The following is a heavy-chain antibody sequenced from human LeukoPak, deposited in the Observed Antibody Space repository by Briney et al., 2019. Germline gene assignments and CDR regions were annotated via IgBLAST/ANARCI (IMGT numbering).Heavy chain of an antibody. CDR3: TSTGYVWDYFDY. V-gene: IGHV3-73*01. CDR1: GFTFSGSA. Sequence: PGGSLRLSCATSGFTFSGSAMHWVRQASGKGLEWVGRIRSKANTYATAYAASVKGRFTTSRDDTKNTAYLQMNSLKTEDTAVYYCTSTGYVWDYFDYWGQGTLVTVSS. CDR2: IRSKANTYAT. D-gene: IGHD3-10*02. J-gene: IGHJ4*02.